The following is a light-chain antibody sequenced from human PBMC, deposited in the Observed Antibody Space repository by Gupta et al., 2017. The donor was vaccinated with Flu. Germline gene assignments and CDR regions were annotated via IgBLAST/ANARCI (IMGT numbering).Light chain of an antibody. CDR2: WAS. V-gene: IGKV4-1*01. CDR3: KQCSRYPLT. Sequence: DIVLTQSPDSLAVSLGERATINCKSSQSVLYSSNNKNYLAWYQQKPGHPPKLLIYWASTRDSGVPDRFSGSGSGTDFTLKISRVEAEDVAVYYCKQCSRYPLTFGGGTKVEIK. J-gene: IGKJ4*01. CDR1: QSVLYSSNNKNY.